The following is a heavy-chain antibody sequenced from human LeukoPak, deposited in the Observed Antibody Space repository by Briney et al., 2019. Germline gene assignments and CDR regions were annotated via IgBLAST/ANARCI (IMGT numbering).Heavy chain of an antibody. J-gene: IGHJ4*02. CDR1: GVTFNTYA. V-gene: IGHV3-23*01. Sequence: PGGSLTLSCAASGVTFNTYAMSWVRQVPGKGLEWVAVTGGSDDSTHYADSVKGRFTISRDNSKNSLHLQMNSLTADDTAVYYCARGMIRGALWCVDFWGLGSLVTVSS. D-gene: IGHD4/OR15-4a*01. CDR3: ARGMIRGALWCVDF. CDR2: TGGSDDST.